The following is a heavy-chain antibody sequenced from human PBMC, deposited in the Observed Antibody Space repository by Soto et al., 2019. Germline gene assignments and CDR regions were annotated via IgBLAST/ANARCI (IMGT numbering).Heavy chain of an antibody. V-gene: IGHV3-9*01. CDR1: GFTFDDYA. CDR3: AEDRELGY. J-gene: IGHJ4*02. Sequence: EVQLVESGGGLVQPGRSLRLSCAASGFTFDDYAMHWVRQAPGKGLEWVSGISWNSGSIGYADSVKGRFTISRDNAKNSLYLQMNSLRAEDSAVYYCAEDRELGYWGQGTLVTVSS. CDR2: ISWNSGSI. D-gene: IGHD1-26*01.